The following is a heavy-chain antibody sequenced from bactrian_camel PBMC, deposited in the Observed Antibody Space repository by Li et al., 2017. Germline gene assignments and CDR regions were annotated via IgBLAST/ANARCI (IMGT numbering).Heavy chain of an antibody. D-gene: IGHD2*01. CDR1: EYMASIFRASSFC. V-gene: IGHV3S53*01. Sequence: VQLVESGGGSAQAGGSLRLSCASSEYMASIFRASSFCMGWFRRAPGKEREKVATLDSDGRTSYADSVKGRFTISKDNAKNILYLQMDSLKREDTAIYYCATERRLQCPYRVADFGYWGQGTQVTVS. CDR3: ATERRLQCPYRVADFGY. J-gene: IGHJ6*01. CDR2: LDSDGRT.